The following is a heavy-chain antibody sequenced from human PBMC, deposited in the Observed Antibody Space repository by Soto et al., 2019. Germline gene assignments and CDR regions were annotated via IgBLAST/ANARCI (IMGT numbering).Heavy chain of an antibody. CDR1: GGSISSADYY. D-gene: IGHD3-10*01. CDR2: IYYSGST. CDR3: AGSGSGTYYPTPFAY. J-gene: IGHJ4*02. V-gene: IGHV4-31*03. Sequence: QVQLQESGPGLVKPSQTLSLTCTVSGGSISSADYYWSWIRQHPGKGLEWIGYIYYSGSTYYNPSLKSRVTISVDTSKHLFSRKLSSVTAADTAVYYCAGSGSGTYYPTPFAYWGQGTLVTASS.